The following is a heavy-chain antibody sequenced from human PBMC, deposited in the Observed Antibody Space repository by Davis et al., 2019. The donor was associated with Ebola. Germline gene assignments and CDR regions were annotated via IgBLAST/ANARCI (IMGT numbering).Heavy chain of an antibody. CDR3: ARDADTTAFYWYFDL. Sequence: PGGSLRLSCAASGFTLSNYAMSWVRQAPGKGLEWVSGLGGSGSKTYYADSVKGRFTISRDKSKNTVYLQMNSLRPEDTAVYYCARDADTTAFYWYFDLWGRGTLVTVSS. CDR2: LGGSGSKT. J-gene: IGHJ2*01. D-gene: IGHD2-21*02. CDR1: GFTLSNYA. V-gene: IGHV3-23*01.